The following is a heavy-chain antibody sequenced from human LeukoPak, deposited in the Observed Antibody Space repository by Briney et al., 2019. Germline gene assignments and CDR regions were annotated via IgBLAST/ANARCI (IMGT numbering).Heavy chain of an antibody. V-gene: IGHV3-7*05. CDR1: GFTFSSNW. CDR2: IKQDGSEK. D-gene: IGHD6-19*01. CDR3: AKVKRYSSGWYFDY. J-gene: IGHJ4*02. Sequence: GGSLRLSCAASGFTFSSNWMSWVRQAPGKGLEWVANIKQDGSEKYYVESMKGRLTISRDNSKNTLYLQMNSLRAEDTAVYYCAKVKRYSSGWYFDYWGQGTLVTVSS.